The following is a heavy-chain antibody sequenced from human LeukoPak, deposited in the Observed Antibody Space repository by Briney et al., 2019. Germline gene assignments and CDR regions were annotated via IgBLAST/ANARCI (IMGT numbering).Heavy chain of an antibody. D-gene: IGHD2-2*01. CDR2: FDPEDGET. CDR3: ATGLEYQLLFYFDY. V-gene: IGHV1-24*01. CDR1: GYALTELS. J-gene: IGHJ4*02. Sequence: GASVKVSCKVSGYALTELSMHWVRQAPGKGLEWMGAFDPEDGETIYAQKFQGRVTMTEDTSTDTAYMELSSLRSEDTAVYYCATGLEYQLLFYFDYWGQGTLVTVSS.